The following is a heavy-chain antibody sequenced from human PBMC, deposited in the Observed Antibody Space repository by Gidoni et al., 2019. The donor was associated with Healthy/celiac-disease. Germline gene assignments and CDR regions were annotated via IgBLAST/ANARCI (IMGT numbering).Heavy chain of an antibody. Sequence: QLQLQESGPGLVKPSETLSLMCTVSGGSISSISHYWGWIRQPPGKGLEWIGNIYHSGSTYYNPSLRSRVTISADASKNQFSLRLSSVTAADTAVYYCARLESGGDWFFAKFDCWGQGTLVTVSS. CDR1: GGSISSISHY. CDR2: IYHSGST. CDR3: ARLESGGDWFFAKFDC. J-gene: IGHJ4*02. V-gene: IGHV4-39*01. D-gene: IGHD2-21*02.